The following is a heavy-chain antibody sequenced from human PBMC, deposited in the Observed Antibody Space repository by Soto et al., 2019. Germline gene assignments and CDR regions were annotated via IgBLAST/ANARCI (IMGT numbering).Heavy chain of an antibody. CDR2: ISYDGSNK. Sequence: ESGGGVVQPGRSLRLSCAASGFTFSSYGMHWVRQAPGKGLEWVAVISYDGSNKYYADSVKGRFTISRDNSKNTLYLQMNSLRAEDTAVYYCAKDREDCSGGSCYSGFDYWGQGTLVTVSS. CDR1: GFTFSSYG. D-gene: IGHD2-15*01. V-gene: IGHV3-30*18. J-gene: IGHJ4*02. CDR3: AKDREDCSGGSCYSGFDY.